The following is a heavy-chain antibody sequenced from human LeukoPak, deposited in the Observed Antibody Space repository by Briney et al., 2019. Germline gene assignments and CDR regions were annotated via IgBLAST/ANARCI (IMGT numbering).Heavy chain of an antibody. CDR3: ARTLMVGYNPLGY. Sequence: SVKVSCKASGGTFSSYAISWVRQAPGQGLEWMGRIIPILGIANYAQKFQGRVTITADKSTSTAYMELSSLRSEDTAVYYCARTLMVGYNPLGYWGQGTLVAVSS. CDR1: GGTFSSYA. J-gene: IGHJ4*02. D-gene: IGHD5-24*01. CDR2: IIPILGIA. V-gene: IGHV1-69*04.